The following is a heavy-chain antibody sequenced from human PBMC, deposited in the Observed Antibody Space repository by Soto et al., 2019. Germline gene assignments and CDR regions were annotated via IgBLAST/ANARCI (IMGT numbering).Heavy chain of an antibody. D-gene: IGHD1-26*01. J-gene: IGHJ4*02. CDR2: ISWNSGAF. CDR3: AQGRWGGSYDAVDY. V-gene: IGHV3-9*01. Sequence: EVQLVESGGGWVQPGRSLRLSCTASGFTFNDYAMHWVRQAPGKGLEWVSGISWNSGAFGYAGSVKGRFSISRDNAKNSLDLQRNSLRPEDTACYVCAQGRWGGSYDAVDYWGQGTLVTVSS. CDR1: GFTFNDYA.